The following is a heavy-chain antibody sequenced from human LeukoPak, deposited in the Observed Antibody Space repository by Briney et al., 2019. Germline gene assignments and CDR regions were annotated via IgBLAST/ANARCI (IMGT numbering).Heavy chain of an antibody. J-gene: IGHJ4*02. CDR2: ISSTGRTK. Sequence: GGSLRLSCAGSGFTFSNYEMNWVRQAPGKGLEWISYISSTGRTKYYADSVKGRFTVSRDNAKTSLYLQMSSLRTEDTAVYYCAKVLAAAGTFDYWGQGTLVTVSS. CDR1: GFTFSNYE. D-gene: IGHD6-13*01. V-gene: IGHV3-48*03. CDR3: AKVLAAAGTFDY.